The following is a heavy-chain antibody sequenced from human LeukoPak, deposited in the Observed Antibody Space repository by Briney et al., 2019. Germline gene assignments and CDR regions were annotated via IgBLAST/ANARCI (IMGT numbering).Heavy chain of an antibody. CDR3: ARGVVPAAIRRGQYYFDY. Sequence: ASVKVSCKASGYTFTSYDINWVRQATGQGLEWMGWMNPNSGNTGYAQKFQGRVTMTRNTSISTAYMELSGLRSEDTAVYYCARGVVPAAIRRGQYYFDYWGQGTLVTVSS. CDR2: MNPNSGNT. D-gene: IGHD2-2*02. J-gene: IGHJ4*02. CDR1: GYTFTSYD. V-gene: IGHV1-8*01.